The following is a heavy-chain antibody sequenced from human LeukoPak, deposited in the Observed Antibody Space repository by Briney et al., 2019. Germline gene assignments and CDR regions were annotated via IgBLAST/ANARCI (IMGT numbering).Heavy chain of an antibody. CDR2: ISGNGDRT. Sequence: GGSLRLSCAVSGFIFSSYVMSWVRQAPGKGLEWVSAISGNGDRTYYADSLKGRFTISRDNSKNTLYLQMNSLRAEDTAVYYCAEAGNYGPFDYWGQGTLVTVSS. CDR3: AEAGNYGPFDY. D-gene: IGHD3-16*01. J-gene: IGHJ4*02. CDR1: GFIFSSYV. V-gene: IGHV3-23*01.